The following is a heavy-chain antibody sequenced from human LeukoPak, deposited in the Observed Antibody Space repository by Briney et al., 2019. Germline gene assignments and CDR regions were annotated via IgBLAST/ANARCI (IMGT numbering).Heavy chain of an antibody. CDR3: ARVLWFGESQRPLYYYYYGMDV. D-gene: IGHD3-10*01. Sequence: GRSLRLSCAASGFTFSSYGMHWVRQAPGKGLEWVAVISYDGSNKYYADSVKGRFTISRDNAKNSLYLQMNSLRAEDTAVYYCARVLWFGESQRPLYYYYYGMDVWGQGTTVTVSS. CDR1: GFTFSSYG. CDR2: ISYDGSNK. J-gene: IGHJ6*02. V-gene: IGHV3-30*03.